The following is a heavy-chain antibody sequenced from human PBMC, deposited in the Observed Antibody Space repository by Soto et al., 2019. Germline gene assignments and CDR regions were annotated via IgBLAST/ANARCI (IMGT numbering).Heavy chain of an antibody. J-gene: IGHJ6*02. D-gene: IGHD3-10*01. CDR2: IYYSGST. CDR1: GGSISSYY. V-gene: IGHV4-59*01. Sequence: SETLSLTSTVAGGSISSYYWSWIRQHPGKGLEWIGYIYYSGSTNYNPSLKSRVTISVDTSKNQFSLKLSSVTAADTAVYYCARLHGSGGGYYYYGMDVWGQGTTVTVSS. CDR3: ARLHGSGGGYYYYGMDV.